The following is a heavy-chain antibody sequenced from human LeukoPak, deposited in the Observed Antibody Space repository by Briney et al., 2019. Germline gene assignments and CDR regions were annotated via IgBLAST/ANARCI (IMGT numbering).Heavy chain of an antibody. CDR3: ARHVIVFGGGVPTGAFDI. V-gene: IGHV4-59*08. CDR1: GGSISSYY. CDR2: IYYSGST. D-gene: IGHD2-8*02. J-gene: IGHJ3*02. Sequence: TSQTLSLTCTVSGGSISSYYWSWIRQPPGKGLEWLGYIYYSGSTNYNPSLKSRVTISVDTSKNQFSLKLSSVTAADTAVYYCARHVIVFGGGVPTGAFDIWGQGTMVTVSS.